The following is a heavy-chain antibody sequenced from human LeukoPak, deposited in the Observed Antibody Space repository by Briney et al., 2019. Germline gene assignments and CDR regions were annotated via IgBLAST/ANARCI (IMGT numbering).Heavy chain of an antibody. CDR2: ISSSGSTI. Sequence: PGGSLRLSCAASGFTFSSYEMNWVRQAPGKGLEWVSYISSSGSTIYHADSVKGRFTISRDNAKNSLYLQMNSLRAEDTAVYYCARVQAVAGFHFDYWGQGTLVTVSS. J-gene: IGHJ4*02. CDR1: GFTFSSYE. V-gene: IGHV3-48*03. D-gene: IGHD6-19*01. CDR3: ARVQAVAGFHFDY.